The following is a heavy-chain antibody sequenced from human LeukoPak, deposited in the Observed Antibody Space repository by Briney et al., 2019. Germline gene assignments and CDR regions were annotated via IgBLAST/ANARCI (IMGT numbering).Heavy chain of an antibody. V-gene: IGHV3-74*01. Sequence: GGSLRLSCAASGFTFSNYWMHWVRQAPGKGPVWVSRIKSDGSSTRFADSVQGRFAISRDNGKNTLYLQMNSLRAEDTAVYYCARGGDSSNWYPGYFDYWGQGALVTVSS. J-gene: IGHJ4*02. CDR2: IKSDGSST. CDR3: ARGGDSSNWYPGYFDY. CDR1: GFTFSNYW. D-gene: IGHD6-13*01.